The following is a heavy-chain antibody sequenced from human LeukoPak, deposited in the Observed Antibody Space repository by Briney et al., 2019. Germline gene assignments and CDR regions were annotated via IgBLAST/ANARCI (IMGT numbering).Heavy chain of an antibody. CDR2: ISSSSSTI. D-gene: IGHD2-2*02. V-gene: IGHV3-48*04. Sequence: PGGSLRLSCAASGFIFRSDSMNWVRQAPGKGLEWVSYISSSSSTIYYADSVKGRFTISRDNAKNSLYLQMNSLRAEDTALYYCAKGYCSSTSCYTAGWFDPWGQGTLVTVSS. CDR1: GFIFRSDS. J-gene: IGHJ5*02. CDR3: AKGYCSSTSCYTAGWFDP.